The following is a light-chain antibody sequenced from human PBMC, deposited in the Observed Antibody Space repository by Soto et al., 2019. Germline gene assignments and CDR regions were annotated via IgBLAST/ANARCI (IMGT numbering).Light chain of an antibody. Sequence: QAVVAQPASVSGSPGQSITIYCTATSSDIDTDKYVSWYQQHPGKAPKLMIFEVTNRPSGVSNRFSGSKSANTASLIISGLQAEDEANYYCGSYTTSSTLVFGGGTKLTVL. CDR1: SSDIDTDKY. CDR2: EVT. CDR3: GSYTTSSTLV. V-gene: IGLV2-14*01. J-gene: IGLJ3*02.